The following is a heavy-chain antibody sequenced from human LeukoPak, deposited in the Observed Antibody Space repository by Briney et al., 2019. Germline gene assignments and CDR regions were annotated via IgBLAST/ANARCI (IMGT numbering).Heavy chain of an antibody. CDR2: IFHSGST. Sequence: PSETLSLTCAVSGYSISSGYYWAWIRQFPGKGLEWIGSIFHSGSTYDNPSPKSRVSTSVDASKNHFSLTLTSVTAADTAVYHCARHMTTDMLDAFDIWGQGTMVIISS. V-gene: IGHV4-38-2*01. D-gene: IGHD3-10*02. J-gene: IGHJ3*02. CDR3: ARHMTTDMLDAFDI. CDR1: GYSISSGYY.